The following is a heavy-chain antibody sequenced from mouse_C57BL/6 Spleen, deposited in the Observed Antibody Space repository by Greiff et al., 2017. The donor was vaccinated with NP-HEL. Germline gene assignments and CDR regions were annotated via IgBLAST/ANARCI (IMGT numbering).Heavy chain of an antibody. J-gene: IGHJ3*01. D-gene: IGHD1-1*01. CDR3: ARRYYGSSSAWFAY. CDR2: IDPSDSYT. Sequence: QVQLQQSGAELVKPGASVKLSCKASGYTFTSYWMQWVKQRPGQGLEWIGEIDPSDSYTNYNQKFKGKATLTVDTSSSTAYMQLSSLTSEDSAVYYCARRYYGSSSAWFAYWGQGTLVTVSA. CDR1: GYTFTSYW. V-gene: IGHV1-50*01.